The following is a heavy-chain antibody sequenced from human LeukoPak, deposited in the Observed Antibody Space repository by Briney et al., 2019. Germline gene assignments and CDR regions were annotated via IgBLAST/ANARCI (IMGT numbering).Heavy chain of an antibody. CDR1: GFSFSSSA. CDR2: ISVSGSSK. J-gene: IGHJ4*02. V-gene: IGHV3-23*01. CDR3: AALNWKGTAVPFDY. Sequence: SGGSLRLSCAVSGFSFSSSAISSVRQAAGRGLEWVSAISVSGSSKYYADSVKGRFTISRDKSKNTLYLQMNSLRAEDTAVYYCAALNWKGTAVPFDYWGQGTLVTVSS. D-gene: IGHD1-1*01.